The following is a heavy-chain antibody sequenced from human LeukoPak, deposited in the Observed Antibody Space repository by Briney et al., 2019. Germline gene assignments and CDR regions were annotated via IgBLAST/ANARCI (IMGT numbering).Heavy chain of an antibody. J-gene: IGHJ6*03. CDR2: INHSGST. CDR3: ARESRFLEWSPYYYYYYMDV. Sequence: PSETLSLTCTVSGGSISSYYWSWIRQPPGKGLEWIGEINHSGSTNYNPSLKSRVTISVDTSKNQFSLKLSSVTAADTAVYYCARESRFLEWSPYYYYYYMDVWGKGTTVTVSS. CDR1: GGSISSYY. V-gene: IGHV4-34*01. D-gene: IGHD3-3*01.